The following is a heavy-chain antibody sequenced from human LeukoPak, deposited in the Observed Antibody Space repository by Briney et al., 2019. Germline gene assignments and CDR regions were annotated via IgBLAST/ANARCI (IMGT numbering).Heavy chain of an antibody. V-gene: IGHV4-59*08. D-gene: IGHD3-10*01. CDR1: GGSMSSYF. CDR3: ARVGITMVRGDFDY. Sequence: PSETLSLTCTVSGGSMSSYFWSWIRQPPGKGLEWLGYIYYSGSTNYNPSLKSRVTISSDTSKNQFSLKLSSVTAADTAVYYCARVGITMVRGDFDYWGQGTLVTVSS. CDR2: IYYSGST. J-gene: IGHJ4*02.